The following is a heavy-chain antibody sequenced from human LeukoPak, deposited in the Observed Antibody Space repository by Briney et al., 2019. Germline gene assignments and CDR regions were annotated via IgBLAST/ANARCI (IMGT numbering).Heavy chain of an antibody. CDR3: ARARNYYGSGSYFPHWYFDL. V-gene: IGHV4-34*01. Sequence: SETLSLTCAVYGGSFSGYYWSWIRQPPGKGLEWIGEINHSGSTNYNPSLKSRVTISVDTSKNQFSLKLSSVTAADTAVYYCARARNYYGSGSYFPHWYFDLWGRGTLVTVSS. CDR1: GGSFSGYY. D-gene: IGHD3-10*01. J-gene: IGHJ2*01. CDR2: INHSGST.